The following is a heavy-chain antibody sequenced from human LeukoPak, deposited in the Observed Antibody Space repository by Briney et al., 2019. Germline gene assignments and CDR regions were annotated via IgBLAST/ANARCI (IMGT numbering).Heavy chain of an antibody. CDR1: GGSISSYY. CDR2: IYSSGTI. D-gene: IGHD3-3*01. Sequence: PSETLSLTCTVSGGSISSYYWNWIRQPAGKGLEWIGRIYSSGTISYNPSLKSRVTISVDTSKNQFSLKLSSVTAADTAVYYCASRSSIWSGYQDTLYYFDSWGRGTLVTVSS. CDR3: ASRSSIWSGYQDTLYYFDS. J-gene: IGHJ4*02. V-gene: IGHV4-4*07.